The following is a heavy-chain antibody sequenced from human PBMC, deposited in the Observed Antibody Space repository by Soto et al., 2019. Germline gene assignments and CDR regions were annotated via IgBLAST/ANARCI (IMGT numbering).Heavy chain of an antibody. J-gene: IGHJ4*02. V-gene: IGHV1-69*06. Sequence: QVQLVQSGAEVKRPGSSVKVSCKASGDTFGRNAIHWVRQAPGQGLEWMGGISPMFPTTNYAQKFKGRCSIYADKSTGTAYMEMTSLTSEDTAVYYCTKDGDSADYGYWGQGTLVTVSS. CDR1: GDTFGRNA. D-gene: IGHD2-21*01. CDR3: TKDGDSADYGY. CDR2: ISPMFPTT.